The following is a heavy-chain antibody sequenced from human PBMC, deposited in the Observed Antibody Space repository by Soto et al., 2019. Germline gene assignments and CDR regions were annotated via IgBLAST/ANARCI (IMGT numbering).Heavy chain of an antibody. V-gene: IGHV4-39*01. CDR3: ARREIDIWNQGHAFAF. CDR2: IYYNGDT. CDR1: GGSVSSGSFY. D-gene: IGHD1-20*01. J-gene: IGHJ3*01. Sequence: QLQLKQSGPGLVKPWETLSLTCTVSGGSVSSGSFYWGWIRQPPGKGLEWIVHIYYNGDTYYNPSLKSRVTISVDTPENQSSLKLSYVTAAYTAVYYCARREIDIWNQGHAFAFGGQGTMVAVSS.